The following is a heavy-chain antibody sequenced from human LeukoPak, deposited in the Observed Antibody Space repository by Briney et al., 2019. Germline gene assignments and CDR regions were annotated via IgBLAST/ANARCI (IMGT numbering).Heavy chain of an antibody. V-gene: IGHV3-23*01. CDR2: IGSSGSST. CDR3: VCGSSIPDY. D-gene: IGHD6-19*01. J-gene: IGHJ4*02. CDR1: GVNFGTYA. Sequence: GGSLRLSCAASGVNFGTYAMTWVRQAPGKGLEWVASIGSSGSSTYYADSVRGRFTISRDNSKNTLYLQMNSVRVADTAVYLCVCGSSIPDYWGLGTLVTASS.